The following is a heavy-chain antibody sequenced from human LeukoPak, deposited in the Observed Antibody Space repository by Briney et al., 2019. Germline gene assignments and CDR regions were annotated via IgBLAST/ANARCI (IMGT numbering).Heavy chain of an antibody. Sequence: GGSLRLSCAASGFTFSNYGMHWVRQAPGKGLEWVAVISYDGSNKYYADSVMGRFTISRDNSKNTLYLQMNSLRAEDTAVYYCTRIDIAVASAFILDAFGIWGQGTMVTVSS. CDR2: ISYDGSNK. CDR3: TRIDIAVASAFILDAFGI. D-gene: IGHD2-2*01. V-gene: IGHV3-30*03. J-gene: IGHJ3*02. CDR1: GFTFSNYG.